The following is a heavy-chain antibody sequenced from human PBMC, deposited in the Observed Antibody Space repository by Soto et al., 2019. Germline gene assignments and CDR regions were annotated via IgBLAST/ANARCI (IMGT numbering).Heavy chain of an antibody. J-gene: IGHJ4*02. CDR1: GGTFSSYA. CDR3: ARVYSSSPIPPL. V-gene: IGHV1-69*06. D-gene: IGHD6-6*01. CDR2: IIPIFGTA. Sequence: QVQLVQSGAEVKKPGSSVKVSCKASGGTFSSYAISWVRQAPGQGLEWMGGIIPIFGTANYAQKFQGRVTITADKSTSTAYRGLSSLRSEDRAVYYCARVYSSSPIPPLWGQGTLVTVSS.